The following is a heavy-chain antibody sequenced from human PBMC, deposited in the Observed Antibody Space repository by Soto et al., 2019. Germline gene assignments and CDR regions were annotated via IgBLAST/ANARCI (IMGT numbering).Heavy chain of an antibody. Sequence: QVQLVQSGGEVKKPGASVKVSCKTSGYTFTNHDIHWVRQATGQGLEWMGWMNPNRGNTVYAQKFEGRITMTRDNSSLTAYMELSSLRSDDTAVYYCARLKGVAYWGQGTLITVSS. CDR1: GYTFTNHD. CDR3: ARLKGVAY. J-gene: IGHJ4*02. CDR2: MNPNRGNT. V-gene: IGHV1-8*01. D-gene: IGHD2-8*01.